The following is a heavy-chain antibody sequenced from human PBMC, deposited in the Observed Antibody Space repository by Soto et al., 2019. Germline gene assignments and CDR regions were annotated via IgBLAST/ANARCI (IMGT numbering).Heavy chain of an antibody. D-gene: IGHD6-13*01. Sequence: QVQLVQSGAEVKKPGASVKVSCKASGYTFTSYYMHWVRQAPGQGLEWMGIINPSGGSTSYAQKLQGRVTMTRDTSTSTVYMELSSLRSEDTAVYYCASGRPKFLGQQRSAYFDYWGQGTLVTVSS. CDR3: ASGRPKFLGQQRSAYFDY. CDR2: INPSGGST. J-gene: IGHJ4*02. CDR1: GYTFTSYY. V-gene: IGHV1-46*04.